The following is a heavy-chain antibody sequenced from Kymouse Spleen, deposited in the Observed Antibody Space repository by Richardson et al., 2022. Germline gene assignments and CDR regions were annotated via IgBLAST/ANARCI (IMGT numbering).Heavy chain of an antibody. J-gene: IGHJ4*02. CDR3: ARGGVLQGSSFDY. CDR2: IYYSGST. CDR1: GGSVSSGSYY. D-gene: IGHD6-6*01. V-gene: IGHV4-61*01. Sequence: QVQLQESGPGLVKPSETLSLTCTVSGGSVSSGSYYWSWIRQPPGKGLEWIGYIYYSGSTNYNPSLKSRVTISVDTSKNQFSLKLSSVTAADTAVYYCARGGVLQGSSFDYWGQGTLVTVSS.